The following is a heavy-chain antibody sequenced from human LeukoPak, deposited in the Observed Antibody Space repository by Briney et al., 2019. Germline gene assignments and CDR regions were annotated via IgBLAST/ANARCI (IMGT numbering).Heavy chain of an antibody. CDR2: IYYSGST. CDR3: ARDWELGH. CDR1: GGSISSSSYY. D-gene: IGHD1-1*01. V-gene: IGHV4-39*01. J-gene: IGHJ5*02. Sequence: SETLSLTCTVSGGSISSSSYYWGWIRQPPGKGLEWIGSIYYSGSTYYNPSLKSRVTISVDTSKNQFSLKLSSVTAADTAVYYCARDWELGHWGQGTLVTVS.